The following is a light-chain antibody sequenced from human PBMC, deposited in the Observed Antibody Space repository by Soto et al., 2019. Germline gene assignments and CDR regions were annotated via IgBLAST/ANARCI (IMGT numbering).Light chain of an antibody. CDR3: QQYDSSPRP. CDR2: GAS. V-gene: IGKV3-20*01. Sequence: EVVLTQSPDTLSLSPGDRAALSCRASQSLSSSYLAWYQQKPGQAPRLLIYGASIRLPGIPDRFSGSGSGTDFTLTISRLEPEDFAVYYCQQYDSSPRPFGQGTKVEIK. J-gene: IGKJ1*01. CDR1: QSLSSSY.